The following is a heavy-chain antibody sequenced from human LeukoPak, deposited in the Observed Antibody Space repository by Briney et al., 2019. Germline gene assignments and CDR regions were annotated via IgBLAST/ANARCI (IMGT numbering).Heavy chain of an antibody. CDR1: GFALSSHW. V-gene: IGHV3-7*01. J-gene: IGHJ4*02. Sequence: GGSLRLSCAASGFALSSHWMTWVRQVPGRGPEWVANVNRDGSETYYLDSVKGRFTISRDNAKNSLYLQMNSLRAEDTAVYYCARFAVDGSGSYGMDYWGQGTLVTVSS. CDR2: VNRDGSET. CDR3: ARFAVDGSGSYGMDY. D-gene: IGHD3-10*01.